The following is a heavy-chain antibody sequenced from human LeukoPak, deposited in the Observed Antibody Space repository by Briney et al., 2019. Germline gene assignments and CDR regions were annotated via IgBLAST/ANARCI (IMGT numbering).Heavy chain of an antibody. V-gene: IGHV3-23*01. CDR2: ISGSGGTA. CDR3: TRERRYSSSGPFDI. CDR1: GFTFSIYA. J-gene: IGHJ3*02. Sequence: PGGSLRLSCAASGFTFSIYAMSWVRQAPGKGLEWVSAISGSGGTAYYADSVKGRFTISRDNAKNTLYLQMNSLRAEDTAVYYCTRERRYSSSGPFDIWGQGTMVTVSS. D-gene: IGHD6-6*01.